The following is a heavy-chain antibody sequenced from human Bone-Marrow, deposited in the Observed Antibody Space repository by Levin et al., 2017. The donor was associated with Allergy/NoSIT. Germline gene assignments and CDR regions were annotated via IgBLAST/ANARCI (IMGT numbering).Heavy chain of an antibody. V-gene: IGHV3-30*18. CDR3: AKTGQGITFYGVVPPGAY. Sequence: GGSLRLSCAASGFTFSSSGMHWVRQAPGKGLEWVGLISYDGSTKYYAGSVKGRFTISRDNSKNTLYLEMTGLTPDDTAVYFCAKTGQGITFYGVVPPGAYWGPGAQVIVSS. D-gene: IGHD3-3*01. CDR2: ISYDGSTK. J-gene: IGHJ4*02. CDR1: GFTFSSSG.